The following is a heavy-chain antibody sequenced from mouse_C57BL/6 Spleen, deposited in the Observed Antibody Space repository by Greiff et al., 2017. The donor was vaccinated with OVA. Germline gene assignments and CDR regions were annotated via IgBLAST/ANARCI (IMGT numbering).Heavy chain of an antibody. D-gene: IGHD1-1*01. J-gene: IGHJ2*01. CDR1: GYTFTSYW. V-gene: IGHV1-59*01. CDR3: ARSIYYGSSRFDY. CDR2: IDPSDSYT. Sequence: QVQLQQPGAELVRPGTSVKLSCKASGYTFTSYWMHWVKQRPGQGLEWIGVIDPSDSYTNYNQKFKGKATLTVDTSSSTAYMQLSSLTSEDSAVYYGARSIYYGSSRFDYWGQGTTLTVSS.